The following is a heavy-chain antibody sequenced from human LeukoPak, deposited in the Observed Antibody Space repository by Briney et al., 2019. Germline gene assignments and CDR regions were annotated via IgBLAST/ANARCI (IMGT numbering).Heavy chain of an antibody. J-gene: IGHJ3*02. D-gene: IGHD6-13*01. CDR1: GFTSSSYD. Sequence: SGGSLRLSCAASGFTSSSYDMHWVRQATGKGLEWVSAIGTAGDPYYPGSVKGRFTISRENAKNSLYLQMSSLRAGDTAVYYCARGEDSSSWYAFDIWGQGTMVTVSS. CDR3: ARGEDSSSWYAFDI. CDR2: IGTAGDP. V-gene: IGHV3-13*05.